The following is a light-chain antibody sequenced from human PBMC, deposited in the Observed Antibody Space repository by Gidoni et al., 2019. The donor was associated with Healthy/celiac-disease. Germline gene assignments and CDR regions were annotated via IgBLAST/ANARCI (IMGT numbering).Light chain of an antibody. V-gene: IGKV3-20*01. CDR1: QSVSSSY. J-gene: IGKJ2*01. CDR2: GAS. Sequence: IVLTQSPGTLSLSPGERATLSCRASQSVSSSYLAWYQQKLGQAPRLLIYGASSRATGIPDRFSGSGSGTDFTLTISRLEQEDFAVYYCQQYGSSPPMYTFGQGTKLEIK. CDR3: QQYGSSPPMYT.